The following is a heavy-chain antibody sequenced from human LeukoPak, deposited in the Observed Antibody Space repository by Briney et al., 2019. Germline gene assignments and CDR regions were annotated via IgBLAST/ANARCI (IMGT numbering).Heavy chain of an antibody. J-gene: IGHJ6*03. Sequence: KTSETLSLTCAVSGDSISRYYWNWIRQPPGKGLEWIGYISHSGSTYYNPSLKSRLTISVDTSRNQFFLKLSSVTAADTAVYYCARTTMVRGTYYMDVWGKGTTVTISS. CDR3: ARTTMVRGTYYMDV. CDR2: ISHSGST. V-gene: IGHV4-59*01. D-gene: IGHD3-10*01. CDR1: GDSISRYY.